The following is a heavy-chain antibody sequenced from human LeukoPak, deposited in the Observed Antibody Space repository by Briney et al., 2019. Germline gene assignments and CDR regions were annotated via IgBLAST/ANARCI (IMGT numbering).Heavy chain of an antibody. Sequence: PGGSLRLSCAASGLTFSTSGMHWVRQAPGKGLEWLAFIQYDGSSIYYADSVKGRFTISRDNSKNTLFLQMNTLRVEDTAVYYCAREESTQKIHALDPWGQGTLVTVSA. CDR2: IQYDGSSI. CDR1: GLTFSTSG. V-gene: IGHV3-30*02. CDR3: AREESTQKIHALDP. J-gene: IGHJ5*02.